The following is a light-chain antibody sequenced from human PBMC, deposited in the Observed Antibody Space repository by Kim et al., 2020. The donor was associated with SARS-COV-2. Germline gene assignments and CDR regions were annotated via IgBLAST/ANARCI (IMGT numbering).Light chain of an antibody. CDR2: GKN. V-gene: IGLV3-19*01. Sequence: LGKTGRITCQGDSLRSYYASWYQQKPGQAPVLVIYGKNNRPSGIPDRFSGSSSGNTASLTITGAQAEDEADYYCNSRDSSGNHLVFGGGTQLTVL. CDR1: SLRSYY. J-gene: IGLJ2*01. CDR3: NSRDSSGNHLV.